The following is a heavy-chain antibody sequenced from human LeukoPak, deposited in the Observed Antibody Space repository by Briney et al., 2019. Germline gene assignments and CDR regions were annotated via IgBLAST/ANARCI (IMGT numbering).Heavy chain of an antibody. CDR1: GFTFSSYG. J-gene: IGHJ4*02. Sequence: GGSLRLSCAASGFTFSSYGMHWVRQAPGKGLEWVAVIWYDGSNKYYADSVKGRFTISRDNSKNTLYLQMNSLRAEDTAVYYCAKDSMTTVTNSYSDYWGQGTLVTVSS. D-gene: IGHD4-11*01. CDR3: AKDSMTTVTNSYSDY. CDR2: IWYDGSNK. V-gene: IGHV3-33*06.